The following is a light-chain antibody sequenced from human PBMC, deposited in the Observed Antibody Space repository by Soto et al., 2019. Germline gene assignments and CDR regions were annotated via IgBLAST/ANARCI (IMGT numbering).Light chain of an antibody. V-gene: IGKV3-15*01. CDR2: GAS. Sequence: EIELTQSPATLSLSPGERATLSCRASESVSSNLAWYQQRPGQAPRLVIYGASTRATGIPARFSGGGSGTEFTLTISSLQSEDFAVYYCQQYNSWPPITFGQGTRLEIK. CDR3: QQYNSWPPIT. J-gene: IGKJ5*01. CDR1: ESVSSN.